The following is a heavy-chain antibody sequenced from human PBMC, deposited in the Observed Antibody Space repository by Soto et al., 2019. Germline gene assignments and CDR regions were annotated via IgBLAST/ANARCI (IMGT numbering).Heavy chain of an antibody. D-gene: IGHD2-2*01. CDR1: GYSISTAYY. CDR2: MYYNVYT. V-gene: IGHV4-38-2*02. Sequence: SETLSLTCAVSGYSISTAYYWGWIRQSPGKGLEWIGSMYYNVYTYYNPSLKSRVTISVDTSKNQLSLRLNSVTAADTAVYYCAREMPGTSEPFNWFDPWGQGTLVTVSS. CDR3: AREMPGTSEPFNWFDP. J-gene: IGHJ5*02.